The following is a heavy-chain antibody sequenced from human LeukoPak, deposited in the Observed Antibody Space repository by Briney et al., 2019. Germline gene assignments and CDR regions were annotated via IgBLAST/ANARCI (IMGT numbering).Heavy chain of an antibody. Sequence: NPGGSLRLSCATSGFTLSSFKMTWVRQAPGKGLEWVASISPSSSYISYADSLKGRVTVSRDNAKHSVFLQMSSLRAEDTAVYYCARDLTGGEYFDSWGQGTLVSVSS. V-gene: IGHV3-21*01. CDR3: ARDLTGGEYFDS. CDR2: ISPSSSYI. D-gene: IGHD3-16*01. J-gene: IGHJ4*02. CDR1: GFTLSSFK.